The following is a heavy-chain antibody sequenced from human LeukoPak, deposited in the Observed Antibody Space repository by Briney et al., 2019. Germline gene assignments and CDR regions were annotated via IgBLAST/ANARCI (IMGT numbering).Heavy chain of an antibody. Sequence: SETLSLTCTVSGGSISSGSYYWRWIRQPPGKGLEWIGSIHSSASTYYSPSLKSRLTISVDPSKNQFSLKLSSVTAADTAVYYCARGRGYWGQGTLVTVSS. CDR2: IHSSAST. CDR3: ARGRGY. J-gene: IGHJ4*02. V-gene: IGHV4-39*01. D-gene: IGHD2-15*01. CDR1: GGSISSGSYY.